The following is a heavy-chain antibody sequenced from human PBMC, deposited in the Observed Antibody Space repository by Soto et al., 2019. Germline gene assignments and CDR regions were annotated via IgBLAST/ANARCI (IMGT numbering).Heavy chain of an antibody. CDR2: ITPIFGTA. V-gene: IGHV1-69*01. CDR1: GGTFSSYA. CDR3: ARECELEVRDYYGMDV. J-gene: IGHJ6*02. Sequence: QVQLVQSGAEVKKPGSSVKVSCKASGGTFSSYAISWVRQAPGQGLEWMGGITPIFGTANYAQKFQGRVTITADESTSTAYMELSSLRSEDTAVYYCARECELEVRDYYGMDVWGQGTTVTVSS. D-gene: IGHD1-7*01.